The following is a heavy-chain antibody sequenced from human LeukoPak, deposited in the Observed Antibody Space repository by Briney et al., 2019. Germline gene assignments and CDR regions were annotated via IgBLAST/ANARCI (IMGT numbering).Heavy chain of an antibody. CDR3: AKLDTYYYDASGSYFDY. Sequence: WGSLRLSCAASGFTFSSYAMSWVRQAPGKGLEWVSATSGGGSSTYYVDSVKGRFTISRDNSKNTLYLQMNSLRAEDTAVYYCAKLDTYYYDASGSYFDYWGQGTLVTVSS. J-gene: IGHJ4*02. CDR2: TSGGGSST. V-gene: IGHV3-23*01. CDR1: GFTFSSYA. D-gene: IGHD3-22*01.